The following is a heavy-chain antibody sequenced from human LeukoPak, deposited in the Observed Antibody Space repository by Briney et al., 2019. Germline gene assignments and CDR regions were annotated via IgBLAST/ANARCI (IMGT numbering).Heavy chain of an antibody. V-gene: IGHV1-69*01. CDR3: AGATYYDFWSGYSIEY. Sequence: ASVKVSCKASGGTFSSYAISWVRQAPGQGLECMGGIIPIFGTANYAQKFQGRVTITADESTSTAYMELSSLRSEDTAVYYCAGATYYDFWSGYSIEYWGQGTLVTVSS. CDR2: IIPIFGTA. J-gene: IGHJ4*02. D-gene: IGHD3-3*01. CDR1: GGTFSSYA.